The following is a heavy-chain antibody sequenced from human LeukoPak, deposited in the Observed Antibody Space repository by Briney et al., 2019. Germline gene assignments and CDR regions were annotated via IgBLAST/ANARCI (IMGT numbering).Heavy chain of an antibody. J-gene: IGHJ3*02. CDR1: SDSFSSNY. CDR2: ISHLGRT. V-gene: IGHV4-59*01. D-gene: IGHD4-17*01. CDR3: ARDLVTVTKGFDI. Sequence: SETLSFTCAVASDSFSSNYWTWVGQSPGTGLEGVWYISHLGRTNYHPSLKSRVPISIDTSKNHFSLKLRSVTAADTAVYYCARDLVTVTKGFDIWGQGTMVSVSS.